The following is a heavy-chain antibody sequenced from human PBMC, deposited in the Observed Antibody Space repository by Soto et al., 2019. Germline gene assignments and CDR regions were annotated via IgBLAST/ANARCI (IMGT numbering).Heavy chain of an antibody. J-gene: IGHJ5*02. CDR1: GGSISSYY. D-gene: IGHD3-10*01. Sequence: SETLSLTCTVSGGSISSYYWSWIRQPPGKGLEWIVFIYYSCSSNYNPSLKSRVTISVDTSKNQFSLKLSSVTAADTAVYYCARLLWSRGDWFDPWGQGTLVTVSS. CDR2: IYYSCSS. V-gene: IGHV4-59*08. CDR3: ARLLWSRGDWFDP.